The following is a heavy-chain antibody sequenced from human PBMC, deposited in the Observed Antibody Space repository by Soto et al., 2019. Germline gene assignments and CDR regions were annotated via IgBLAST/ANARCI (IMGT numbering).Heavy chain of an antibody. J-gene: IGHJ4*02. Sequence: EVQLLESGGGLAQPGGSLRLSCVTSGFSFSNSGMSWVRKAPGKGLDWVSGISGNGRNTYYTDSVKGRFLVSRDNSGNTLFLQMNSLRAEDTAIYFCAKNGLSNSSSAIDSWGQGTLVTVSS. CDR3: AKNGLSNSSSAIDS. D-gene: IGHD6-6*01. CDR2: ISGNGRNT. V-gene: IGHV3-23*01. CDR1: GFSFSNSG.